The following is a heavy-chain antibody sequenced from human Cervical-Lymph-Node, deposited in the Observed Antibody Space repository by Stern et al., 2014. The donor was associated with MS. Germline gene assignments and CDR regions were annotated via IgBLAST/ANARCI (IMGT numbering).Heavy chain of an antibody. J-gene: IGHJ4*02. CDR3: ARDFVDTAMVTRSDYFDC. D-gene: IGHD5-18*01. Sequence: QVQLVESGSELKKPGASVKVSCKASGYTFTNYPINWVRQAPGQGLEWMGWINTNTGNSTYAQGFTGRFVFSLDTSVSTAYLQISSLKAEDTAVYYCARDFVDTAMVTRSDYFDCWGQGTLVTVSS. V-gene: IGHV7-4-1*02. CDR2: INTNTGNS. CDR1: GYTFTNYP.